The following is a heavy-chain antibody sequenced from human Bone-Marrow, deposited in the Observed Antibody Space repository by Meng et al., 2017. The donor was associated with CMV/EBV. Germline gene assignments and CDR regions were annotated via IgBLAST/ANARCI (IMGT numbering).Heavy chain of an antibody. CDR3: ARHCSSTSCYDY. D-gene: IGHD2-2*01. V-gene: IGHV3-64*02. Sequence: GESLKISGAASGFMFDDYGMSWVRQAPGKGLEYVSAISSNGGSTYYADSVKGRFTISRDNSKNTLYLQMGSLRAEDMAVYYCARHCSSTSCYDYWGQGTLVTVSS. CDR1: GFMFDDYG. CDR2: ISSNGGST. J-gene: IGHJ4*02.